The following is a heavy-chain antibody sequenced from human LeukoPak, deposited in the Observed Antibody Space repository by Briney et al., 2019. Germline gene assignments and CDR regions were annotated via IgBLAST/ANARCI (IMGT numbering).Heavy chain of an antibody. CDR1: GGTFSSYA. D-gene: IGHD1-26*01. Sequence: ASVKVSCKASGGTFSSYAISWVRQAPGQGLELMGGIIPIFGAANYAQKFQGRVTITTDASTSTAYMELSSLRSEDTAVYYCARGPGGARYFDYWGQGTLVTVSS. CDR2: IIPIFGAA. V-gene: IGHV1-69*05. CDR3: ARGPGGARYFDY. J-gene: IGHJ4*02.